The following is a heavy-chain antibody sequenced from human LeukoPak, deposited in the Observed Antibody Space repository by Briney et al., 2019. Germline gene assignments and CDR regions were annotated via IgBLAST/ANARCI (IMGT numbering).Heavy chain of an antibody. V-gene: IGHV3-23*01. CDR1: GLSLNNYA. CDR2: SSSSDDGK. Sequence: GGTLRLSCTASGLSLNNYAMSWVRQVPGKGLEWVSASSSSDDGKWYAESVRGRFTISRDTSKNTVYLQMNSLRVEDAGVYYCAKAPVTSCRGAFCYPFDYWGHGALVTVSS. J-gene: IGHJ4*01. D-gene: IGHD2-21*01. CDR3: AKAPVTSCRGAFCYPFDY.